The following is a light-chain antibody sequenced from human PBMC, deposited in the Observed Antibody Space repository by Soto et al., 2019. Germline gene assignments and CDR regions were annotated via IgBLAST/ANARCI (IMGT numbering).Light chain of an antibody. CDR1: QSINAW. V-gene: IGKV1-5*01. CDR3: QQYHRYST. CDR2: DVS. J-gene: IGKJ1*01. Sequence: DIQMTQSPSTLSASVGDTVTITCRASQSINAWLAWYQQKPGKAPKLLIYDVSTSDSGVQSRFSGSASGTEFTLTISYLESDDFATYYCQQYHRYSTFGQGTKVDIK.